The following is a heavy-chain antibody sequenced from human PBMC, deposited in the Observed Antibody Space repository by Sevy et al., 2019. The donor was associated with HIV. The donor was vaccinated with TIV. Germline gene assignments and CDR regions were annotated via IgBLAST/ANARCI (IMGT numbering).Heavy chain of an antibody. Sequence: SETLSLTCAVYGGSFSDYYWSWIRQPPGKGLEWIGEISHSGSTNYNPSLKSRVTISVDTSKNQVSLKVSSVTAADTAVYYCARVKFRSSWYRDVWGQGTTVTVSS. V-gene: IGHV4-34*01. CDR2: ISHSGST. J-gene: IGHJ6*02. CDR3: ARVKFRSSWYRDV. D-gene: IGHD6-13*01. CDR1: GGSFSDYY.